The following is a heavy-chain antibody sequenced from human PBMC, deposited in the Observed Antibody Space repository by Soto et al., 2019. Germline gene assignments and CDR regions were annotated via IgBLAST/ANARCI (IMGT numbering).Heavy chain of an antibody. D-gene: IGHD3-9*01. CDR2: IVPIFGTA. CDR3: ARLEYDILTGLSFYYYYGMDV. Sequence: APVKVSCKAAGGTFSSYAISWVRQAHGQGHEWMGGIVPIFGTANYAQKFQGRVTITADESTSTAYMELSSLRSEDTAVYYCARLEYDILTGLSFYYYYGMDVWGQGTTVTVSS. V-gene: IGHV1-69*13. J-gene: IGHJ6*02. CDR1: GGTFSSYA.